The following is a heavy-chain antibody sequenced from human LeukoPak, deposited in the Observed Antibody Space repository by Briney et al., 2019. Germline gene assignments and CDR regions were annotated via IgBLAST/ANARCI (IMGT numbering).Heavy chain of an antibody. CDR1: GGSISTYY. Sequence: SETLSLTCTVSGGSISTYYWSWIRQPPGKGLEWIGYIYYTGSINYNPSLKSRVTISVDTSKNQFSLKLTSVSAADTAVYYCARTFMIDCSTTSCFSSWFGPWGQGTLVTVSS. CDR2: IYYTGSI. CDR3: ARTFMIDCSTTSCFSSWFGP. J-gene: IGHJ5*02. D-gene: IGHD2-2*01. V-gene: IGHV4-59*08.